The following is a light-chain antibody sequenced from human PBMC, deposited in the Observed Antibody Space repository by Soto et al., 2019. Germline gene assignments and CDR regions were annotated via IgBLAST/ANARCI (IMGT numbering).Light chain of an antibody. CDR2: GAS. V-gene: IGKV3D-15*01. J-gene: IGKJ4*01. CDR1: QNSDNN. Sequence: EIVMTQSPATLSVSPGDRVTLSCRASQNSDNNLAWYQQRPGQPPRLLIYGASTRANGIPARFSGSGSGTEFTLTISSLQSADFAVYCCQLYNNWPPLTFGGGTKVEIK. CDR3: QLYNNWPPLT.